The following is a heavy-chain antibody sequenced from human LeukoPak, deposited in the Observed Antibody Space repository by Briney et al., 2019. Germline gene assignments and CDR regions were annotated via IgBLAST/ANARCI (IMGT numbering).Heavy chain of an antibody. CDR3: ARQGSGSYYRDAFDI. Sequence: PSETLSLTCAVYGVSFSGYYWSWIRQPPGKGLEWSGEINHSGSTNYNPSLKSRVTISVDTSKNQFSLKLSSVTAADTAVYYCARQGSGSYYRDAFDIWGQGTMVTVSS. CDR1: GVSFSGYY. D-gene: IGHD3-10*01. J-gene: IGHJ3*02. V-gene: IGHV4-34*01. CDR2: INHSGST.